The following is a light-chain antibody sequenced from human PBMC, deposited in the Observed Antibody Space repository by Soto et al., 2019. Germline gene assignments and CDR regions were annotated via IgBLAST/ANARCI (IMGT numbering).Light chain of an antibody. CDR1: QSIVANY. CDR2: GVS. J-gene: IGKJ1*01. V-gene: IGKV3-20*01. Sequence: IVLTQSPGTLSLSPGEGATLSCRASQSIVANYLAWYQQKPGQSPRLLIYGVSSRAAGIPDRFSGSGSRTDFTLTINRLEPEDSAVYYCQQYGSSPGTFGQGTKVEIK. CDR3: QQYGSSPGT.